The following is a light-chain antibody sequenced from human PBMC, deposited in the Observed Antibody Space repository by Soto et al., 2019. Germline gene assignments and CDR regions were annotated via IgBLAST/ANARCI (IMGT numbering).Light chain of an antibody. V-gene: IGKV4-1*01. CDR2: GAS. CDR3: QQYYSIPFT. J-gene: IGKJ2*01. CDR1: PSVLYNSNNKNH. Sequence: DFVMTQAPDSLAVSLGERATINCKSSPSVLYNSNNKNHLGWFQQKPGHPPKLLIYGASFRPSGVPDRCSGSGSGTDFTLTISSLQAEDVAVYYWQQYYSIPFTFGQGTKLEIK.